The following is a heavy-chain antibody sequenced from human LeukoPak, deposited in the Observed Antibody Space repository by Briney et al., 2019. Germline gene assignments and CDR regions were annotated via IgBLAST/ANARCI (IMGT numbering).Heavy chain of an antibody. V-gene: IGHV3-66*01. Sequence: GGSLRLSCAASGFTVSSNYMNWVRQAPGKGLEWVSVIKSGGSTFYADSVKGRFTISTDNSKNTLYLQMNSLRAEGTDVYYCARDTGYSYGNWYFDSWGQGTLVTVSS. J-gene: IGHJ4*02. CDR1: GFTVSSNY. CDR3: ARDTGYSYGNWYFDS. CDR2: IKSGGST. D-gene: IGHD5-18*01.